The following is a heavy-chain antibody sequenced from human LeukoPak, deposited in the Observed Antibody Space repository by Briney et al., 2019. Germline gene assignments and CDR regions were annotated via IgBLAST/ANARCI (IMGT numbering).Heavy chain of an antibody. Sequence: GGSLRLSCAASGFTFSTYWMTWVRQAPGKGLEWVAFIRYDGSNKYYADSVKGRFTISRDNAKSSLDLEMNSLRAEDTAVYYCARAMSTFGGVRNYFDSWGQGTLVTVSS. V-gene: IGHV3-30*02. CDR1: GFTFSTYW. D-gene: IGHD3-16*01. J-gene: IGHJ4*02. CDR2: IRYDGSNK. CDR3: ARAMSTFGGVRNYFDS.